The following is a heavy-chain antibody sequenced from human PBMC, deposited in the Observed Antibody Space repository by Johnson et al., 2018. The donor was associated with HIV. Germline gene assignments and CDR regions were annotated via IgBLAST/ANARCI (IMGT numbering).Heavy chain of an antibody. CDR1: GFTFSNAW. CDR3: ARGASILTGYHAFDI. D-gene: IGHD3-9*01. CDR2: IRYDGSNK. V-gene: IGHV3-30*02. Sequence: QVQLMESGGGLVQAGGSLRLSCAASGFTFSNAWMSWVRQAPGKGLEWVAFIRYDGSNKYYADSVKGRFTISRDNDKNSLYLQMNSLRAEDTALYYCARGASILTGYHAFDIWGQGTMVTVSS. J-gene: IGHJ3*02.